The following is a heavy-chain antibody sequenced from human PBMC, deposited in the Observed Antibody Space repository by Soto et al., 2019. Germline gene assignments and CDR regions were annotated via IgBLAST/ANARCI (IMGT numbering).Heavy chain of an antibody. D-gene: IGHD2-21*02. CDR2: IKSKTDGETT. CDR1: GFTFSNAW. V-gene: IGHV3-15*01. Sequence: EVQLVDSGGGMVKPGGSLTLSCAASGFTFSNAWMSWVRQAPGKGLEWVGRIKSKTDGETTDYAAPVKDRFTISRDDSKNTMYLQMNSLQIEDTAVYYCTLHIVVVTSVHNYFNHWGQGTLVTVSS. CDR3: TLHIVVVTSVHNYFNH. J-gene: IGHJ4*02.